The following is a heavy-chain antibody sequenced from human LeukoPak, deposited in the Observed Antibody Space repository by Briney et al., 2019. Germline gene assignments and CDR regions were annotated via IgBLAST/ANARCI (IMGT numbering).Heavy chain of an antibody. J-gene: IGHJ5*02. V-gene: IGHV1-2*02. CDR2: INPNSGGT. Sequence: ASVKVSCKASGYTFTGYYMHWVRQAPGQGLEWMGWINPNSGGTNYAQKFQSRVTMTRDTSISTAYMELSRLRSDDTAVYYCARVSYYGSGNGFDPWGQGTLVTVSS. CDR3: ARVSYYGSGNGFDP. CDR1: GYTFTGYY. D-gene: IGHD3-10*01.